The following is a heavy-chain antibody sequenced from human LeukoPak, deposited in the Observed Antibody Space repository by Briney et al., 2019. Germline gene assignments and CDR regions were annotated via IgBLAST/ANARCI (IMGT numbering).Heavy chain of an antibody. CDR2: IYYSGST. CDR1: GGSISSGDHY. CDR3: ANLAYCGGDCSRGAFDY. D-gene: IGHD2-21*02. Sequence: PSQTLSLTCTVSGGSISSGDHYWSWIRQPPGKGLEWIGYIYYSGSTYYNPSLKSRVTISVDTSKNQFSLKLSSVTAADTAVYYCANLAYCGGDCSRGAFDYWGQGTLSPSPQ. J-gene: IGHJ4*02. V-gene: IGHV4-30-4*01.